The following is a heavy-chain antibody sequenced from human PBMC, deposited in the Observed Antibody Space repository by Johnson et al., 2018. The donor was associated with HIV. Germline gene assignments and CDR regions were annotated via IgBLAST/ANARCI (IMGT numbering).Heavy chain of an antibody. Sequence: QMQLVESGGGVVQPGRSLRLSCVASGFTFSSYAMHWVRQAPGKGLEWVAVISYDGNNKYYADSVKGRFTISRDNSKNTLYLQINSLRAEDTAIYYCARVTSPVTTARYGAFDIWGQGTMVTVSS. V-gene: IGHV3-30-3*01. D-gene: IGHD4-17*01. CDR1: GFTFSSYA. J-gene: IGHJ3*02. CDR3: ARVTSPVTTARYGAFDI. CDR2: ISYDGNNK.